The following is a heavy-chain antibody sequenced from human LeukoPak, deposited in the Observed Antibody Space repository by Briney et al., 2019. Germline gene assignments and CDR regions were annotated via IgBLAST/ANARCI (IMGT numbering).Heavy chain of an antibody. Sequence: GGSLRLSCAASGFTFTSYAMTWVRQAPGKGLEWVSGISRSGDSTDYADSVKGRFTISRDSPKNMVYLQTNSLRVEDTAVYFCATRSYSAGRDFWGQGTLVTVSS. CDR2: ISRSGDST. CDR1: GFTFTSYA. V-gene: IGHV3-23*01. J-gene: IGHJ4*02. CDR3: ATRSYSAGRDF. D-gene: IGHD6-13*01.